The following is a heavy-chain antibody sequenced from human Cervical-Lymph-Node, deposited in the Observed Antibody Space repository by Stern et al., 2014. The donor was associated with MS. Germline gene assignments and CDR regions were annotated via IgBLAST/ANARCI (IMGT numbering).Heavy chain of an antibody. CDR1: GYTFTRYG. Sequence: QVQLVQSGAEVKKPGASVKVSCKASGYTFTRYGISWVRQAPGQGLEWMGWISAYNGNTNYALKLQGRVTMTTDTSTSTVYMELRSLRSDDTAVYYCARDPGGYYYGMDVWGQGTTVTVSS. J-gene: IGHJ6*02. CDR3: ARDPGGYYYGMDV. V-gene: IGHV1-18*01. D-gene: IGHD3-10*01. CDR2: ISAYNGNT.